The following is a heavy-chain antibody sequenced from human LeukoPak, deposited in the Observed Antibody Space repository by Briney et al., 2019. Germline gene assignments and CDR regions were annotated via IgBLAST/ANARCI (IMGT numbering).Heavy chain of an antibody. CDR2: VNGDGSDT. Sequence: GGSLRLSCAASGFTFNSYWLHWVRQAPGKGLVWVSRVNGDGSDTSYADSVKGRFTISGDNAKNTLYLQMNSLKAEDTAVYYCNTDQGWNYEGDLGGQGTLVTVSS. CDR1: GFTFNSYW. CDR3: NTDQGWNYEGDL. J-gene: IGHJ4*02. V-gene: IGHV3-74*01. D-gene: IGHD1-7*01.